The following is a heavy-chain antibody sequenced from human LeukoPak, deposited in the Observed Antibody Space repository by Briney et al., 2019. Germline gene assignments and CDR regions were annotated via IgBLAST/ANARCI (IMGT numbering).Heavy chain of an antibody. CDR1: CGSNSSEGSS. CDR3: ARGHYYDSSGYDEFDY. J-gene: IGHJ4*02. V-gene: IGHV4-30-2*01. D-gene: IGHD3-22*01. Sequence: TLSLPCAVSCGSNSSEGSSGTWIRQPTGKGLEWIGYIYHSGSTYYNPSLKSRVTISVDRSKNQFSLKLSSVTAADTAVYYCARGHYYDSSGYDEFDYWGQGTLVTVSS. CDR2: IYHSGST.